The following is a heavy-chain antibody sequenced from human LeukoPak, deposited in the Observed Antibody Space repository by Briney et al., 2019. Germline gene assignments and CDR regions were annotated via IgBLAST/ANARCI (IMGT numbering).Heavy chain of an antibody. J-gene: IGHJ4*02. V-gene: IGHV3-48*03. CDR2: ISGSGSTI. Sequence: GGSLRLSCAASGFTFSSYEMNWVRQAPGKGLEWVSYISGSGSTIYYADSVKGRFTISRDNAKNSLYLQMNSLRAEDTAVYYCARDGGDAKYYYDSSGYLSWGQGTLVTVSS. CDR3: ARDGGDAKYYYDSSGYLS. D-gene: IGHD3-22*01. CDR1: GFTFSSYE.